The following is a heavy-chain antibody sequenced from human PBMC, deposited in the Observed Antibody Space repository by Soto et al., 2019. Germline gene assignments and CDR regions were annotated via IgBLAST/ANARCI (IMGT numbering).Heavy chain of an antibody. Sequence: QLQLQESGPGLVKPSETLSLTCSVSGGSININDFYWGWVRQPPGKGLEYIGSIYYTGSATYTPSLRGRVTITVDTSKNQSSLKLSSVTAPDTAVYFCARHAHHSWHDYWGQGTLVTVSS. J-gene: IGHJ4*02. CDR1: GGSININDFY. V-gene: IGHV4-39*01. CDR2: IYYTGSA. D-gene: IGHD2-15*01. CDR3: ARHAHHSWHDY.